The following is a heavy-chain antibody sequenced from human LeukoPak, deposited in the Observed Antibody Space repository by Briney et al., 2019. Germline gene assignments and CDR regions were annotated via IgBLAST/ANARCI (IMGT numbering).Heavy chain of an antibody. CDR3: ARSRAAVAGYFDY. J-gene: IGHJ4*02. D-gene: IGHD6-19*01. CDR1: GFTFSSYA. Sequence: GGSLRLSCAASGFTFSSYAMSWVRQAPGKGLEWVSTISGSGGSTYYADSVKGRFTISRDNSKNTLYLQMNSLRAEDTAVYYCARSRAAVAGYFDYWGQGTLVTVSS. V-gene: IGHV3-23*01. CDR2: ISGSGGST.